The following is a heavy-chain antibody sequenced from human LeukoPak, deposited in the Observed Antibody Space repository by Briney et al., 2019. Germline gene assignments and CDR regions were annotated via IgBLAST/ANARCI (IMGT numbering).Heavy chain of an antibody. V-gene: IGHV4-59*08. CDR1: GGSISSYY. J-gene: IGHJ3*02. D-gene: IGHD1-26*01. CDR2: IYYSGST. Sequence: SETLSLTCTVSGGSISSYYWSWIRQPPGKGLEWIGYIYYSGSTYYNPSLKSRVTISVDTSKNQFSLKLSSVTAADTAVYYCARHGALYSGSYNDAFDIWGQGTMVTVSS. CDR3: ARHGALYSGSYNDAFDI.